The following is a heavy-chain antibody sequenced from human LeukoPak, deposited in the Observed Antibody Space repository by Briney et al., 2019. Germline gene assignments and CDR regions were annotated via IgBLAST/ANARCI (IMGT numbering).Heavy chain of an antibody. J-gene: IGHJ5*02. D-gene: IGHD5-12*01. Sequence: PGGSLRLSCAAPGFTFSSYEMNWVRQAPGKGLERVSYISSGGKTTYYADSVKGRFTISRDNANSSLYLQMNNLRAEYTAVYYCARSIVRWLRAQGFDPWGQGTRVTVSS. CDR2: ISSGGKTT. V-gene: IGHV3-48*03. CDR3: ARSIVRWLRAQGFDP. CDR1: GFTFSSYE.